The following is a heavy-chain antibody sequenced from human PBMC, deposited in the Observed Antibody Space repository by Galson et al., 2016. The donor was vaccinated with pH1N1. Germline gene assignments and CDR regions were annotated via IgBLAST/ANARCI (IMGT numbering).Heavy chain of an antibody. CDR1: GASISDTDYY. V-gene: IGHV4-39*07. J-gene: IGHJ4*02. CDR3: ARLKRGFSYGYGGFFDV. CDR2: IYYSGNT. Sequence: SETLSLTCTVSGASISDTDYYWGWIRQPPGKGLAWIANIYYSGNTYYGTSLKSRVTLFFDTSKSQFSLKLSSLTAADTAVYFCARLKRGFSYGYGGFFDVWSQGSLVTVSS. D-gene: IGHD5-18*01.